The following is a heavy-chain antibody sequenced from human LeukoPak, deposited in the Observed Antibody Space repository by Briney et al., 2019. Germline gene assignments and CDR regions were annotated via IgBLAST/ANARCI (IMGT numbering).Heavy chain of an antibody. Sequence: GGSLRLSCAASGFTFSSYWMSWVRQAPGKGLEWVANIKEDGSEKHYVDSVKGRLTISRDNAKKSVFLQMNSLRAEDTGVHYCAREYCSGSSCYTKGFDYWGQGTLVTVSS. CDR2: IKEDGSEK. J-gene: IGHJ4*02. D-gene: IGHD2-2*02. CDR3: AREYCSGSSCYTKGFDY. V-gene: IGHV3-7*01. CDR1: GFTFSSYW.